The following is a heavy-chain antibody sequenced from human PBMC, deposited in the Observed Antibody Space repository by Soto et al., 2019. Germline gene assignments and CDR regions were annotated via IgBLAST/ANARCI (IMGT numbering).Heavy chain of an antibody. J-gene: IGHJ5*02. CDR1: GYTFTGYY. D-gene: IGHD3-10*01. V-gene: IGHV1-2*02. CDR2: INPNSGGT. Sequence: ASVKVSCKASGYTFTGYYMHWVRQAPGQGLEWMGWINPNSGGTNYAQKFQGRVTMTRDTSISTAYMELSRLRSDDTAVYYCAREWFGELLYRYNWFDPWGQGTLVTVSS. CDR3: AREWFGELLYRYNWFDP.